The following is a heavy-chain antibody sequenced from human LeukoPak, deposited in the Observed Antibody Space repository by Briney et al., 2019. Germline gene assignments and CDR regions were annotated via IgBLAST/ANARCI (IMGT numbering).Heavy chain of an antibody. D-gene: IGHD2-8*01. CDR1: AFTFSSYG. V-gene: IGHV3-30*02. J-gene: IGHJ6*03. CDR2: IQYDRTNE. CDR3: AKDRCSNGIGCYYYYMEV. Sequence: GGSLRLPYAASAFTFSSYGMHWVRQAPGKGLEWVAYIQYDRTNEQYAHSVKGRFRISRDNSNNILYLQMNSLRTEDTAVYYCAKDRCSNGIGCYYYYMEVWGKGTTVTISS.